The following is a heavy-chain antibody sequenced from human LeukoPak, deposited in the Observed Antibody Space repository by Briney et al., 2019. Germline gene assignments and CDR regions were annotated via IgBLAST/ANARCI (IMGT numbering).Heavy chain of an antibody. CDR2: VSTDGDT. V-gene: IGHV3-23*01. CDR3: ARSRSGSVAGTSDY. Sequence: PGGSLRLSCAASGFTFYSYAMSWVRQAPGKGLEWVSSVSTDGDTYYTDSVKGRFTISRDGSTNTLFLQMISLRAGDTALYYCARSRSGSVAGTSDYWGQGTLVIVSS. J-gene: IGHJ4*02. CDR1: GFTFYSYA. D-gene: IGHD6-19*01.